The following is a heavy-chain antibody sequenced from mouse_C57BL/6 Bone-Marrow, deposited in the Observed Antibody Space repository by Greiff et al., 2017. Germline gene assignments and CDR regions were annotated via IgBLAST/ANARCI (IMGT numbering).Heavy chain of an antibody. CDR3: ESRDYGSSWFAY. CDR2: ISGGGGNT. V-gene: IGHV5-9*01. D-gene: IGHD1-1*01. Sequence: EVKVVESGGGLVKPGGSLKLSCAASGFTFSSYTMSWVRQTPEKRLEWVATISGGGGNTYYPDSVKGRFTISRDNAKNTLYLQMSSLRSEDTALYYCESRDYGSSWFAYWGQGTLVTVSA. J-gene: IGHJ3*01. CDR1: GFTFSSYT.